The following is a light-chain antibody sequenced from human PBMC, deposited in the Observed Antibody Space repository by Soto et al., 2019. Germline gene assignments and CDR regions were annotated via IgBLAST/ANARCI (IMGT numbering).Light chain of an antibody. CDR2: GAS. Sequence: EIVMTQSPATLSVSPVERATLSCSASQSVSSSYLAWYQQKPGQAPRLLIYGASSRATGIPDRFSGSGSGTDFTLTISRLEPEDFAVYYCQQYGSSPLLTFGGGNKGAIK. V-gene: IGKV3-20*01. CDR1: QSVSSSY. J-gene: IGKJ4*01. CDR3: QQYGSSPLLT.